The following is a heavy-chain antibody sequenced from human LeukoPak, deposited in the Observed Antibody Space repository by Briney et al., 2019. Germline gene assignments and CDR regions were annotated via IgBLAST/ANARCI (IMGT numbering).Heavy chain of an antibody. CDR2: IYYSGST. D-gene: IGHD3-10*01. V-gene: IGHV4-39*07. Sequence: SETLSLTCTVSGGSISSSSYYWGWIRQPPGKGLEWIGGIYYSGSTYYNPSLKSRVTISVDTSKNQFSLKLSSVTAADTAVYYCARASRITMFDPWGQGTLVTVSS. J-gene: IGHJ5*02. CDR1: GGSISSSSYY. CDR3: ARASRITMFDP.